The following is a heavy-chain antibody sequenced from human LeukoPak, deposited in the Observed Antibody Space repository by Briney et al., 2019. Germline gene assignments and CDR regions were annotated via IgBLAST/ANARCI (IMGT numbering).Heavy chain of an antibody. CDR3: ARDYYDSSGPASHDAFDI. Sequence: ASVDVSCKASGGTFSSYAISWVLQAPGQGLEWMGGIIPIFGTANYAQKFQGRVTITADKSTSTAYMELSSLRSEDTAVYYCARDYYDSSGPASHDAFDIWGQGTMVTVSS. J-gene: IGHJ3*02. CDR1: GGTFSSYA. V-gene: IGHV1-69*06. CDR2: IIPIFGTA. D-gene: IGHD3-22*01.